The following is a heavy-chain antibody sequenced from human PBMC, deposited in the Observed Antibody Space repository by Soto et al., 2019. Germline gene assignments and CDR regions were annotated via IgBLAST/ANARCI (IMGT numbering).Heavy chain of an antibody. CDR3: ARVGSGYVWFNEF. V-gene: IGHV1-69*01. J-gene: IGHJ4*02. Sequence: QEQLVQSGAEVKKPGSSVKVSCKASGGIFSSYAISWVRQAPGQGLEWMGGIIPIFGTANYAQKSQGRVTITADESRNTAYIDLSSLKSEDTAIYYCARVGSGYVWFNEFWGQGTLVTVAS. CDR1: GGIFSSYA. CDR2: IIPIFGTA. D-gene: IGHD3-22*01.